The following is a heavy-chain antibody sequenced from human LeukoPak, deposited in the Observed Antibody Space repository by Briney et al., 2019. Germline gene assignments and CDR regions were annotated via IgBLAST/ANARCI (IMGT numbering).Heavy chain of an antibody. V-gene: IGHV1-8*01. J-gene: IGHJ4*02. CDR1: GYTFTRYD. D-gene: IGHD3-3*01. CDR2: MNPNSGNT. CDR3: AREPHDFWCGYSVY. Sequence: GASVKVSCKASGYTFTRYDINWVRQATGQGLGWVGWMNPNSGNTGYAQKLQGSVTMTRNTPLRKAYMELSSLRSEDTDGYYCAREPHDFWCGYSVYWPRGPLVRVST.